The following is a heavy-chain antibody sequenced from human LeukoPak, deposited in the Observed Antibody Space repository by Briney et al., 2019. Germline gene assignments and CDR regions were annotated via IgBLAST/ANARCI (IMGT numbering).Heavy chain of an antibody. J-gene: IGHJ4*02. V-gene: IGHV3-7*03. D-gene: IGHD5-18*01. CDR1: GFSFSSYW. Sequence: GGSLGLSCAASGFSFSSYWMNWVRQAPGKGLEWVANIKQDGSEKYYVDSVKGRFTISRDNAKNSLYLQMDSLRAEDTAVYYCASGGYSFFYWGQGTLVTVSS. CDR3: ASGGYSFFY. CDR2: IKQDGSEK.